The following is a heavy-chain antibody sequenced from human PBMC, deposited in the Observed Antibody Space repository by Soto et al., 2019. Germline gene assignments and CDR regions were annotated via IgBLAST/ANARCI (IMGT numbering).Heavy chain of an antibody. J-gene: IGHJ6*02. Sequence: GGSLRLSCAASGFTFSSYWMHWVRQAPGKGLVWVSRINSDGSSISYADSVKGRFTISRDNAKNTLYLQMNSLKAEDTAVYYCASPTFYYGSGGDYYYYYGMDVWGQGTTVTVSS. CDR1: GFTFSSYW. CDR3: ASPTFYYGSGGDYYYYYGMDV. D-gene: IGHD3-10*01. CDR2: INSDGSSI. V-gene: IGHV3-74*01.